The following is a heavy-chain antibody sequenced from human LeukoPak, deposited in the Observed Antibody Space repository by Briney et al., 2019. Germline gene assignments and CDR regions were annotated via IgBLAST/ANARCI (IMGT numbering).Heavy chain of an antibody. CDR1: GFSISSSNW. V-gene: IGHV4-4*02. D-gene: IGHD2-8*02. Sequence: SGTLSLTCTVSGFSISSSNWWTWVRESPGKGLEGVGVSYRIGTTNYNPSLKSRVRISVDKSKNQFSLKLSSMTAADTAVYYCARDVLASWAGKWFDPWGQGTLVIVSS. CDR3: ARDVLASWAGKWFDP. J-gene: IGHJ5*02. CDR2: SYRIGTT.